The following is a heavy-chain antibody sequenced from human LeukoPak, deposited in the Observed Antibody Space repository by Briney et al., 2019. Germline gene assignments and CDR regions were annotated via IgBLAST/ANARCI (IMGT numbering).Heavy chain of an antibody. Sequence: GGSLRLSCAASGFTFSNAWMSWVRQAPGKGLEWVGRIKSKTDGGTTDYAAPVKGRFTISRDDSKNTLYLQMNSLRAEDTAVYYCAKEWAVADQSGAFDIWGQGTMVTVSS. CDR3: AKEWAVADQSGAFDI. CDR2: IKSKTDGGTT. D-gene: IGHD6-19*01. V-gene: IGHV3-15*01. CDR1: GFTFSNAW. J-gene: IGHJ3*02.